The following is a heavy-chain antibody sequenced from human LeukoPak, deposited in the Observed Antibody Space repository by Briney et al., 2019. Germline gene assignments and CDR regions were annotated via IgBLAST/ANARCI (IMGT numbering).Heavy chain of an antibody. V-gene: IGHV4-31*03. J-gene: IGHJ4*02. CDR2: IYYSGST. Sequence: SETLSLTCTVSGGSISSGGYSWSWIRQHPGKGLEWIGYIYYSGSTYYNPSLKSRVTISVDTSKNQFSLRLSSVTAADTAVYYCARGGRSYFDYWGQGALVTVSS. D-gene: IGHD3/OR15-3a*01. CDR1: GGSISSGGYS. CDR3: ARGGRSYFDY.